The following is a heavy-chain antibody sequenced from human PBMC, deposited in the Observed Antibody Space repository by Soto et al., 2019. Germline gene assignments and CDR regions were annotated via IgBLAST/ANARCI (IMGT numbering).Heavy chain of an antibody. CDR3: ARCGLDYGMDV. D-gene: IGHD3-16*01. CDR1: GGSISSYY. CDR2: FYPTGKT. Sequence: QVQLQESGPGLVKPSETLSLTCTVSGGSISSYYWCWTRQPAGKGLEWIGRFYPTGKTNYNPSLQSRLTMSADTSRNQFSLNLTSVTAAATAVYYCARCGLDYGMDVWDQGTTVTVSS. J-gene: IGHJ6*02. V-gene: IGHV4-4*07.